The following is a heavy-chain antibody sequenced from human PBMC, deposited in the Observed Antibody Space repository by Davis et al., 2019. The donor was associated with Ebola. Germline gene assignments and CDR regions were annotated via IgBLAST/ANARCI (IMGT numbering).Heavy chain of an antibody. V-gene: IGHV3-33*08. Sequence: GESLKISCAASGFTFSSYGMHWVRQAPGKGLEWVAVIWYDGSNKYYADSVKGRFTISRDNSKNTLYLQMNSLRAEDTAVYYCARGICGSTTCYTGFWGQGTLVTVSS. CDR3: ARGICGSTTCYTGF. CDR2: IWYDGSNK. CDR1: GFTFSSYG. D-gene: IGHD2-2*02. J-gene: IGHJ4*02.